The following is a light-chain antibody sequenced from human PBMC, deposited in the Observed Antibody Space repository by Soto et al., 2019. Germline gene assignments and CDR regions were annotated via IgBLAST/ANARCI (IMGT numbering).Light chain of an antibody. Sequence: SYELTQPPSVSVAPGQTARITCGGNNIGTKGVHWCQQRPGQAPVLVVYDDSDRPSGIPERFSGSNSGNTASLTISRVETGDEADYYCQVWDSGSDHYVFGTGTKVTAL. V-gene: IGLV3-21*02. CDR2: DDS. CDR1: NIGTKG. CDR3: QVWDSGSDHYV. J-gene: IGLJ1*01.